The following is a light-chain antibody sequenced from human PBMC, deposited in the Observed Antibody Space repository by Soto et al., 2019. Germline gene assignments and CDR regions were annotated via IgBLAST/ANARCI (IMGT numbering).Light chain of an antibody. Sequence: DIPMTQSPSSLSASVGDRVTITCRASQSISSNLNWYQQKAGKAPKLLIYAASSFQSGVPSRFSGSGSGTDFSLTISTLQPEDFAIYFCQQSYSTPYTFGQGTKLEIK. V-gene: IGKV1-39*01. J-gene: IGKJ2*01. CDR3: QQSYSTPYT. CDR1: QSISSN. CDR2: AAS.